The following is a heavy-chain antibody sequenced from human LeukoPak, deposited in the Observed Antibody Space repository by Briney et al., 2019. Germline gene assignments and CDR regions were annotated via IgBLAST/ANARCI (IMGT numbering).Heavy chain of an antibody. Sequence: PSETLSLTCTVSGGSISSYYWSGIRQPPGKGLEGMGEINHSGSTNYNPSLKRGGTISVGTSKNQFSLKLSSVTAADTAVYYCARVGTFGVVTRGNYYYMDVWGKGTTVTVSS. J-gene: IGHJ6*03. D-gene: IGHD3-3*01. V-gene: IGHV4-34*01. CDR2: INHSGST. CDR3: ARVGTFGVVTRGNYYYMDV. CDR1: GGSISSYY.